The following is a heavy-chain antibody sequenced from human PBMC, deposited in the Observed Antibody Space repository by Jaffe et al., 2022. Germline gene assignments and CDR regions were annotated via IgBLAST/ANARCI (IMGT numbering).Heavy chain of an antibody. CDR3: ARDSVVGATTGVFGY. J-gene: IGHJ4*02. Sequence: QVQLVQSGAEVKKPGASVKVSCKASGYTFTSYYMHWVRQAPGQGLEWMGIINPSGGSTSYAQKFQGRVTMTRDTSTSTVYMELSSLRSEDTAVYYCARDSVVGATTGVFGYWGQGTLVTVSS. CDR1: GYTFTSYY. V-gene: IGHV1-46*01. D-gene: IGHD1-26*01. CDR2: INPSGGST.